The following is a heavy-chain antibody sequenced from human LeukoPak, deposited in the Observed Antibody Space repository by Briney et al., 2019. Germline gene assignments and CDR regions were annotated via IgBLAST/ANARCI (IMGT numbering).Heavy chain of an antibody. V-gene: IGHV3-74*01. CDR2: TDTDGSIT. J-gene: IGHJ4*02. Sequence: TDTDGSITNYADSVKGRFTISRDNAKNTLYLQMNSLRIEDTGMYYCASEVALGYWGQGILVTVSS. CDR3: ASEVALGY. D-gene: IGHD2-15*01.